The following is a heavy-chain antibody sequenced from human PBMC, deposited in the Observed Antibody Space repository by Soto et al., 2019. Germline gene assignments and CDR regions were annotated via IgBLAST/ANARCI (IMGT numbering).Heavy chain of an antibody. V-gene: IGHV3-30*18. Sequence: GGSLRLSCAASGFTFSSYGMHWVRQAPGKGLEWVAVISYDGSNKYYADSVKGRFTISRDNSKNTLYLQMNSLRAEDTAVYYCAKDGMTPFDYWGQGTLVTVSS. CDR2: ISYDGSNK. J-gene: IGHJ4*02. CDR3: AKDGMTPFDY. CDR1: GFTFSSYG.